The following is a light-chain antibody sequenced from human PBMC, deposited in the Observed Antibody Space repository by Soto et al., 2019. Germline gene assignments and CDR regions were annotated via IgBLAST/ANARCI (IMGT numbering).Light chain of an antibody. V-gene: IGLV2-14*01. CDR3: SSYTASGTFVV. CDR2: EVT. Sequence: QSVLTQPASVSGSPGQSITISCTGTGSDIGPYNYVSWYQQYPGKAPQLIMYEVTNQPSGVSNRFFGSKSGYTASLTISSLQADDEADYFCSSYTASGTFVVFGGGTKLTVL. CDR1: GSDIGPYNY. J-gene: IGLJ2*01.